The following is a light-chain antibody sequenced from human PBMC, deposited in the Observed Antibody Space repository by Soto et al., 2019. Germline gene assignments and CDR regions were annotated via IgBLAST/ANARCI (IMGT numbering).Light chain of an antibody. J-gene: IGKJ4*01. CDR2: DAS. CDR3: QHCAAWPIT. Sequence: EIVLTQSPATLSLSPGERATLSCRTSKSVRSHLVWYQQKPGQATRLLIYDASIRATGIPARFSGSGSGTDFTRTISSLAPEDFAVDYCQHCAAWPITFGVGTNVESK. V-gene: IGKV3-11*01. CDR1: KSVRSH.